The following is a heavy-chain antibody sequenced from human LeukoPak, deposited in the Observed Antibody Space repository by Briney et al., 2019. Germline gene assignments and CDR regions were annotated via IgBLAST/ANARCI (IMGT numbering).Heavy chain of an antibody. CDR2: VYHSGST. Sequence: SETLSLTCAVSDYSISSHNYWGWIRQPPGKGLEWIGSVYHSGSTNYSPSLKSRVTISVDTSKNQFSLKLSSVTAADTAVYYCARNDSSGYFDYWGQGTLVTVSS. CDR1: DYSISSHNY. V-gene: IGHV4-38-2*01. D-gene: IGHD3-22*01. CDR3: ARNDSSGYFDY. J-gene: IGHJ4*02.